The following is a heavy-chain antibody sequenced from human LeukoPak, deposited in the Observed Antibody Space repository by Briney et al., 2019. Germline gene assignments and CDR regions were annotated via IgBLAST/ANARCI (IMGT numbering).Heavy chain of an antibody. CDR3: AKDLYYYGSGSQLDAFDI. J-gene: IGHJ3*02. CDR1: GFTFSSYA. D-gene: IGHD3-10*01. CDR2: ISGSGGST. V-gene: IGHV3-23*01. Sequence: GGSLRLSCEASGFTFSSYAMSWVRQAPGKGLEWVSAISGSGGSTYYADSVKGRFTISRDNSKNTLYLQMNSLRAEDTAVYYCAKDLYYYGSGSQLDAFDIWGQGTMVTVSS.